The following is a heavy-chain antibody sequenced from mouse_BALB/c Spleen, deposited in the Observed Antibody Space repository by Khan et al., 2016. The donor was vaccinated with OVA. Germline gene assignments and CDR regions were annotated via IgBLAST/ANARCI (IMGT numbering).Heavy chain of an antibody. CDR3: ARGYDFFAS. CDR2: VNPNTDNI. J-gene: IGHJ3*01. Sequence: EVQLQQSGPDLVKPGASVKISCKASGYSFTLYYMSWVKQSHGKSLEWIGRVNPNTDNINYNQEFKGKAILTVDKSSNTAYMERRSLTSEDSAVYFWARGYDFFASWGQGTLVTVSA. CDR1: GYSFTLYY. D-gene: IGHD2-14*01. V-gene: IGHV1-26*01.